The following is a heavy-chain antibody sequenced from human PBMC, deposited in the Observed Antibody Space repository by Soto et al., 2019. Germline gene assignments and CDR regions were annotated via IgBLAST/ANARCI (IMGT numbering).Heavy chain of an antibody. CDR2: IYSGGST. V-gene: IGHV3-53*01. Sequence: PGGSLRLSCAASGFTVSSNYMSWVRQAPGKWLEWVAVIYSGGSTYYADSVKGRFTIYRVNSKNTLYLQMNSLRAEVTAVYYCARDRSGSEEDFQHWGQGXLVTV. D-gene: IGHD1-26*01. J-gene: IGHJ1*01. CDR1: GFTVSSNY. CDR3: ARDRSGSEEDFQH.